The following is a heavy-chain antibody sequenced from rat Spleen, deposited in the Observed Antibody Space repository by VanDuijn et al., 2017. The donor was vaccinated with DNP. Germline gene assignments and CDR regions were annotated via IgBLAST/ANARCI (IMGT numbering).Heavy chain of an antibody. CDR1: GFSLTSNS. V-gene: IGHV2-41*01. CDR3: TRDDIGTTRFDY. D-gene: IGHD1-5*01. CDR2: IWNNGGT. J-gene: IGHJ2*01. Sequence: QVQLKESGPGLVQPSQTLSLTCTVAGFSLTSNSVHWVRQPPGKGLEWMGVIWNNGGTRYNSVLKSRLSISKDTSKSQVFLKMNSLQTEDTAIYFCTRDDIGTTRFDYWGQGVMVTVSS.